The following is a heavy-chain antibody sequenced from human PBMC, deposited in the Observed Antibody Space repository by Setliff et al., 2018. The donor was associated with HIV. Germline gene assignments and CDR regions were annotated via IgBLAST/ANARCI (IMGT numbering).Heavy chain of an antibody. D-gene: IGHD3-16*01. Sequence: GESLKISCAGSGLNFNNYWMHWVRQAPGKGLVWVSHIKSDGSVIQYADSVKGRFTISRDNAKNTLSLQMNSLRAEDTAMYYCARDRVVTLDDSFDIWGQGTMVTVSS. J-gene: IGHJ3*02. CDR1: GLNFNNYW. V-gene: IGHV3-74*01. CDR2: IKSDGSVI. CDR3: ARDRVVTLDDSFDI.